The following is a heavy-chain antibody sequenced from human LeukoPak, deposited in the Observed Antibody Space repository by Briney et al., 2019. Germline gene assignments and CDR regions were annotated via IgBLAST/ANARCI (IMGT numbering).Heavy chain of an antibody. D-gene: IGHD6-19*01. J-gene: IGHJ4*02. V-gene: IGHV3-9*01. CDR1: GFTFDDYA. Sequence: GGSLRLSCAVSGFTFDDYAMHWVRQAPGKGLEWVSGISWNSGSIGYADSVKGRFTISRDNAKNSLYLQMNSLRAEDTALYYCAKDTRHIAVAADYWGQGTLVTVSS. CDR2: ISWNSGSI. CDR3: AKDTRHIAVAADY.